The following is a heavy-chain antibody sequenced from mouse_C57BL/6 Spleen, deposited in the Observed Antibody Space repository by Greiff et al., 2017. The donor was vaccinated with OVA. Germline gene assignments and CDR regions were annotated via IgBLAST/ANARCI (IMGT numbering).Heavy chain of an antibody. D-gene: IGHD2-2*01. CDR1: GFSLTSYG. Sequence: VMLVESGPGLVAPSQSLSITCTVSGFSLTSYGVDWVRQPPGRGLEWLGVILGGGSTNYNSALMSKLSFSTDNSKSQVFLKMNSLHTDATAMYDCAKHTPLYGCYAMDYWGQGTSVTVSS. J-gene: IGHJ4*01. CDR3: AKHTPLYGCYAMDY. V-gene: IGHV2-9*01. CDR2: ILGGGST.